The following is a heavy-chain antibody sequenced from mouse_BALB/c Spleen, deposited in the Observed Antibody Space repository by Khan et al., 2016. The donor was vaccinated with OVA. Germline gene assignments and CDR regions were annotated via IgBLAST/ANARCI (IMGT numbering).Heavy chain of an antibody. J-gene: IGHJ4*01. CDR3: ARPPYFSYVMVY. CDR1: GNTFTNYG. Sequence: QIQLVQSGPELKKPGETVKISCKASGNTFTNYGMNWVKQSPGKGLKWMGWINTYTGEPTYADDFKGRFAFSLETSASTAYLQIYNLKNEDTATYFCARPPYFSYVMVYWGQGTSVTVSS. CDR2: INTYTGEP. D-gene: IGHD2-10*01. V-gene: IGHV9-3-1*01.